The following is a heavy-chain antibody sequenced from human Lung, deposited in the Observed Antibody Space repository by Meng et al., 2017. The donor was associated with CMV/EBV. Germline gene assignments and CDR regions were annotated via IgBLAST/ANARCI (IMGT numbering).Heavy chain of an antibody. D-gene: IGHD4-11*01. J-gene: IGHJ6*02. CDR1: GTSIRSSTYY. CDR3: AREGGKGDYRDYRMYYGMDV. Sequence: SETLSLXXSLSGTSIRSSTYYWGWIRQPPGKGLEWIWSISYSGNTYYNPSLKSPVTISVDTSKNQFSLRLSSVTAADTAVYYCAREGGKGDYRDYRMYYGMDVWGQGXTVTVSS. V-gene: IGHV4-39*07. CDR2: ISYSGNT.